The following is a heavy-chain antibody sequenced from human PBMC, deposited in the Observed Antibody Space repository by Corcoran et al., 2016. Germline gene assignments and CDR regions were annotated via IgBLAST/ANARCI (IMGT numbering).Heavy chain of an antibody. CDR1: GFTFSSYG. D-gene: IGHD7-27*01. CDR2: ISYDGSNK. Sequence: QVQLVESGGGVVQPGRSLRLSCAASGFTFSSYGMHWVRQAPGKGLEWVAVISYDGSNKYYADSVKGRFTISRDNSKNTLYLQMNSLRAEDTAVYYCAKEVSGALGYGGQGTLVTVSS. J-gene: IGHJ4*02. V-gene: IGHV3-30*18. CDR3: AKEVSGALGY.